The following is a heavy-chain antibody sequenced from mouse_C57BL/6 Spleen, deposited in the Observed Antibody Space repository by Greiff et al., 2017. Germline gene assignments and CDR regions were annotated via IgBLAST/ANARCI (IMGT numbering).Heavy chain of an antibody. J-gene: IGHJ3*01. CDR2: INPSNGGT. CDR1: GYTFTSYW. Sequence: VQLHQSGTELVKPGASVKLSCKASGYTFTSYWMHWVKQRPGQGLEWIGHINPSNGGTNYNEKFKSKATLTVDTSSSTAYMQLSSLTSEDSAVYYCARDQAYGNYWFACWGQGTLVTFSA. D-gene: IGHD2-1*01. CDR3: ARDQAYGNYWFAC. V-gene: IGHV1-53*01.